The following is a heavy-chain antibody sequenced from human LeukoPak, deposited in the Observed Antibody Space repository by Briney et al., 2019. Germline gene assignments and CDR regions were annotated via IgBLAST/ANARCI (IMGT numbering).Heavy chain of an antibody. V-gene: IGHV3-23*05. Sequence: PGGSLRLSCAASGFTFSSFAMTWVHQAPGKGLEWVSAINKDGSSTHYADSVKGRFTISRDNSKNTLYLQMDSLRAEDTAIYYCADRPIGMTGKPNYYFDYWGQGTLVTVSS. J-gene: IGHJ4*02. CDR1: GFTFSSFA. CDR2: INKDGSST. D-gene: IGHD3-9*01. CDR3: ADRPIGMTGKPNYYFDY.